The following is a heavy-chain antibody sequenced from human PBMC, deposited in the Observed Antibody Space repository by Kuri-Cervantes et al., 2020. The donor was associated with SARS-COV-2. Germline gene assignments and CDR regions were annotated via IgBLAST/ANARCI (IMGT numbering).Heavy chain of an antibody. CDR1: GFTFSSYA. J-gene: IGHJ3*02. CDR2: ISYDGSNK. V-gene: IGHV3-30*04. Sequence: GESLKISCAASGFTFSSYAMHWVRQAPGKGLEWVAVISYDGSNKYYADSVKGRFTISRDNSKNTLYLQMNSLRAEDTAVYYCARVLIPRAFDIWGQGTMVTVSS. CDR3: ARVLIPRAFDI.